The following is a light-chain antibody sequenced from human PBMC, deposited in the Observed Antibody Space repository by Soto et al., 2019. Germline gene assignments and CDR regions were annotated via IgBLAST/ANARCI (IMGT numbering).Light chain of an antibody. CDR2: AES. Sequence: IQMTQSPSSLSASVGDRFTITCLASQGIRNDLGWYQQKTGKATKHIIYAESSLQSGVPSRLSGSGSGQEFTITISSLQPEDSAAYYCLQHNSYPLTFGPGPKVDIK. J-gene: IGKJ3*01. CDR1: QGIRND. CDR3: LQHNSYPLT. V-gene: IGKV1-17*01.